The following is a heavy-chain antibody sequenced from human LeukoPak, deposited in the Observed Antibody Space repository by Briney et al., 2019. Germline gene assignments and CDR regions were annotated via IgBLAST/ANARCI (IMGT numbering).Heavy chain of an antibody. J-gene: IGHJ6*03. Sequence: PSETLSLTCSVSDDSITMYYWTWIRQPPGKGLEWIGYVDHTGSTNFNPSLNGRVSISRDTTKNLFSLKLSSVTAADTAVYYCARTTEGGYTYDYFYYYYMDVWGKGTTVTISS. CDR2: VDHTGST. CDR1: DDSITMYY. CDR3: ARTTEGGYTYDYFYYYYMDV. V-gene: IGHV4-59*01. D-gene: IGHD5-18*01.